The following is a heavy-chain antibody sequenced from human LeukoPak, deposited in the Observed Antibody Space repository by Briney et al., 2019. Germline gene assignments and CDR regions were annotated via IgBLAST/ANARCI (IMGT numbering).Heavy chain of an antibody. CDR3: ARVSGSYDYFDY. V-gene: IGHV4-59*11. J-gene: IGHJ4*02. Sequence: SETLSLTCAVSGGSISSHYWSWIRQPPGKGLEWIGYIYYSGSTNYNPSLKSRVTISVDTSKNQFSLKLSSVTAVDTAVYYCARVSGSYDYFDYWGQGTLVTVSS. CDR1: GGSISSHY. CDR2: IYYSGST. D-gene: IGHD1-26*01.